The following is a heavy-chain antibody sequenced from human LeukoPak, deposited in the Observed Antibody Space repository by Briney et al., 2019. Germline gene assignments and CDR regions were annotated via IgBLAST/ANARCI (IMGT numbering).Heavy chain of an antibody. J-gene: IGHJ4*02. D-gene: IGHD3-22*01. CDR2: INPNSGGT. CDR1: GYTFTGYY. CDR3: ARDKRTYYYDSSGYYLDY. Sequence: ASVKVSCKASGYTFTGYYMHWVRQAPGQGLEWMGWINPNSGGTNYAQKFQGRVTITADESTSTAYMELSSLRSEDTAVYYCARDKRTYYYDSSGYYLDYWGQGTLVTVSS. V-gene: IGHV1-2*02.